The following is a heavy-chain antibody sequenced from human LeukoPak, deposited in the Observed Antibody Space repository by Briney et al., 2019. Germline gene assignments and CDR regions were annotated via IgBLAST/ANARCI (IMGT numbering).Heavy chain of an antibody. CDR1: GFTFSSYW. Sequence: GGSLRLSCAASGFTFSSYWMSWVRQAPGKGLEWVANIKHDGTEKYYVDSVKGRFTLSRDNAKNSLFLQMNSLRAEDTAVYYCARETRWELFDYWGQGILVTVSS. CDR3: ARETRWELFDY. J-gene: IGHJ4*02. V-gene: IGHV3-7*04. CDR2: IKHDGTEK. D-gene: IGHD1-26*01.